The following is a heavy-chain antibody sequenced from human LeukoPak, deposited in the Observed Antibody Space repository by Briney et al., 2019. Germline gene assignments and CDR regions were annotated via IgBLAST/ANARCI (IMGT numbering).Heavy chain of an antibody. CDR1: GYTFTSYG. CDR2: ISAYNGNT. J-gene: IGHJ5*02. D-gene: IGHD3-10*01. Sequence: VASMKVSCKASGYTFTSYGISWVRQAPGQGLEWMGWISAYNGNTNYAQKLQGRVTMTTDTSTSTAYMELRSLRSDDTAVYYCARAAMVRGVINWFDPWGQGTLVTVSS. V-gene: IGHV1-18*01. CDR3: ARAAMVRGVINWFDP.